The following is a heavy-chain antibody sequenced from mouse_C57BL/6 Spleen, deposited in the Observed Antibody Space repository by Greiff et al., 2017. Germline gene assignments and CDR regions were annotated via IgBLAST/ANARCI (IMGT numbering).Heavy chain of an antibody. CDR3: ARQTTVVAKYYFDY. V-gene: IGHV5-6*01. CDR1: GFTFSSYG. J-gene: IGHJ2*01. Sequence: EVKLMESGGDLVKPGGSLKLSCAASGFTFSSYGMSWVRQTPDKRLEWVATISSGGSYTYYPDSVKGRFTISRDNAKNTLYLQMSSLKSEDTAMYYCARQTTVVAKYYFDYWGQGTTLTVSS. CDR2: ISSGGSYT. D-gene: IGHD1-1*01.